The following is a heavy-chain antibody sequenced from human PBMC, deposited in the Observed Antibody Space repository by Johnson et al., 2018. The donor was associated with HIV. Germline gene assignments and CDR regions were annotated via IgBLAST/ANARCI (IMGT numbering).Heavy chain of an antibody. J-gene: IGHJ3*01. CDR2: IKQDGSEK. Sequence: VQLVESGGGLVQPGGSLRLSCAASGFTFSSYALSWVRQAPGKGLEWVATIKQDGSEKYYVDSVKGRFTISRDNAKNALYLQMTSLRVEDTAVYYCATGYYNFWGAYSHDAFDLWGQGTMVAVSS. CDR1: GFTFSSYA. D-gene: IGHD3-3*01. V-gene: IGHV3-7*01. CDR3: ATGYYNFWGAYSHDAFDL.